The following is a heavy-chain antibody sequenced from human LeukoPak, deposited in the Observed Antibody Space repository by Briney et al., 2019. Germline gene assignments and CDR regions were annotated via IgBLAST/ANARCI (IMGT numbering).Heavy chain of an antibody. V-gene: IGHV3-23*01. J-gene: IGHJ4*02. D-gene: IGHD6-13*01. CDR1: GFNFSSYA. CDR2: ISGSGGST. Sequence: PGGSLRLSCAASGFNFSSYAMSWVRQAPGKGLEWVSAISGSGGSTYYADSVKGRFTISRDNSKNTLYLQMNSLRAEDTAVYYCAKGGYSSSWYSPFDYWGQGTLVTVSS. CDR3: AKGGYSSSWYSPFDY.